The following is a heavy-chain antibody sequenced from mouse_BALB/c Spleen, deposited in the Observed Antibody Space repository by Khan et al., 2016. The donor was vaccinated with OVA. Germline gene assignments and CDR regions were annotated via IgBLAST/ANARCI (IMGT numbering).Heavy chain of an antibody. CDR1: GFTFSSYG. Sequence: EVMLVESGGGLVQPGGSLKLSCAASGFTFSSYGMSWVRQTPDKRLELVATINSNGGSTYYPDSVKGRFTISRDNAKNTLYLQMSSLKAEETAMYYWARMARTRKWGQGTTLTVSS. J-gene: IGHJ2*01. CDR2: INSNGGST. V-gene: IGHV5-6-3*01. CDR3: ARMARTRK.